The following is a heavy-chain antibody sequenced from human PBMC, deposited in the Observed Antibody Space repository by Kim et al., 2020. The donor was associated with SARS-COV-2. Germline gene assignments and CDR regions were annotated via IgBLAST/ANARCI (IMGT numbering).Heavy chain of an antibody. V-gene: IGHV4-34*01. CDR1: GGSFSGYY. CDR2: INHSGST. Sequence: SETLSLTCAVYGGSFSGYYWSWIRQPPGKGLEWIGEINHSGSTNYNPSLKSRVTISVDTSKNQFSLKLSSVTAADTAVYYCARGVTQRHYGDYVRFYYYYGMDVWGQGTTVTVSS. CDR3: ARGVTQRHYGDYVRFYYYYGMDV. D-gene: IGHD4-17*01. J-gene: IGHJ6*02.